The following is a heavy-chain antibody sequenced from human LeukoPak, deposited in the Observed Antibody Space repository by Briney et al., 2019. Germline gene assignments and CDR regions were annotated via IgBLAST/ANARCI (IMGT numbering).Heavy chain of an antibody. D-gene: IGHD1-7*01. CDR2: INPSGGST. V-gene: IGHV1-46*01. CDR1: GYTFTSYY. CDR3: VCPNRELQHDY. Sequence: ASVKVSCKASGYTFTSYYMHWVRQAPGQGLEWMGIINPSGGSTSYAQKFQGRVTMTRDTSTSTVYMELSSLRSEDTAVYYCVCPNRELQHDYWGQGTLVTVSS. J-gene: IGHJ4*02.